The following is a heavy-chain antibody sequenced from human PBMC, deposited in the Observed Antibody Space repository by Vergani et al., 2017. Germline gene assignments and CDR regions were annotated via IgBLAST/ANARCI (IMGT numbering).Heavy chain of an antibody. J-gene: IGHJ5*02. Sequence: QVHLQESGPGLVKPAQTLSLTCRVYGDSISSGTHYWSWIRKPPGKGLEWIGHIYYTGNTYYNPSLESRVVISVDTSKIQFSLKLTSVTAADSAEYFCAREDPSYKRLDPWGQGTRVTVSP. CDR2: IYYTGNT. V-gene: IGHV4-30-4*08. CDR3: AREDPSYKRLDP. D-gene: IGHD1-1*01. CDR1: GDSISSGTHY.